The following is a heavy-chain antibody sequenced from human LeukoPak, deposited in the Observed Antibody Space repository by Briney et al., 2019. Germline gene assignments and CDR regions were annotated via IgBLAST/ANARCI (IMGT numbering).Heavy chain of an antibody. Sequence: TGGSLRLSCAASGFTVSSNYMSWVRQAPGKGLEWVSVIYSGGSTYYADSVKGRFTISRHNSKNTLYLQMNSLRAEDTAVYYCARPKYSSSWYWDYWGQGTLVTVSS. J-gene: IGHJ4*02. D-gene: IGHD6-13*01. CDR2: IYSGGST. CDR1: GFTVSSNY. V-gene: IGHV3-53*01. CDR3: ARPKYSSSWYWDY.